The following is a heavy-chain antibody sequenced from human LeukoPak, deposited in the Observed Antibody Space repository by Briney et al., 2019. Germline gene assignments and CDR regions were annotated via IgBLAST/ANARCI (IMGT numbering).Heavy chain of an antibody. CDR3: ARHIGGGIEDMDV. CDR1: GDSISSYY. D-gene: IGHD3-16*02. V-gene: IGHV4-59*08. CDR2: IYVTGN. J-gene: IGHJ6*03. Sequence: PSETLSLTCTVSGDSISSYYWSWVRQSPGKGLEWIGYIYVTGNRYNPYLQSRVTISVDTSRNQFFLKMSSVTAADTAVYYCARHIGGGIEDMDVWGKGTKVTVSS.